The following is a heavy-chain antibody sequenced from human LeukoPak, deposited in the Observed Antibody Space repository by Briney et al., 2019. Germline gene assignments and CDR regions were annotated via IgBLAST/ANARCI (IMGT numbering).Heavy chain of an antibody. J-gene: IGHJ5*02. Sequence: PGGSLRLSCAASGXTFDDYGMSWVRQAPGKGLEWVSGINWNGGRTGYAESVKGRFTISRDNAKNSLYLQMNTLRAEDTALYYCTRDRGTYNWLDPWGQGTLVTVSS. CDR1: GXTFDDYG. CDR2: INWNGGRT. CDR3: TRDRGTYNWLDP. D-gene: IGHD1-26*01. V-gene: IGHV3-20*04.